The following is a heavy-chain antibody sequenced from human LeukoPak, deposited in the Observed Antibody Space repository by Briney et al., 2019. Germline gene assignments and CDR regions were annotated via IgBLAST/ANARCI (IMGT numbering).Heavy chain of an antibody. J-gene: IGHJ6*02. CDR2: ISAYNGNT. CDR1: GYTFTSYG. D-gene: IGHD4-11*01. CDR3: ARDKTVTGYYGMDV. Sequence: ASVKVSCKASGYTFTSYGISWVRQAPGQGLEWMGWISAYNGNTNYAQKFQGRVTITADESTSTAYMELSSLRSEDTAVYYCARDKTVTGYYGMDVWGQGTTVAVSS. V-gene: IGHV1-18*01.